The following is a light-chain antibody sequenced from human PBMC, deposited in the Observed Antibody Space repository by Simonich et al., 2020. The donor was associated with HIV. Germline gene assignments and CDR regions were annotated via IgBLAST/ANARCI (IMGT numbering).Light chain of an antibody. Sequence: QSALTQPASVVGSPGQSITLSCTGTSSDVGGYKLVSWYHQHPGKAPKVMIYDISKRPSGVSNRFSGSKSGNTASLTISGLQAEDEGDYYCSSYTSSSTWVFGGGTKLTVL. CDR2: DIS. CDR1: SSDVGGYKL. CDR3: SSYTSSSTWV. V-gene: IGLV2-14*01. J-gene: IGLJ3*02.